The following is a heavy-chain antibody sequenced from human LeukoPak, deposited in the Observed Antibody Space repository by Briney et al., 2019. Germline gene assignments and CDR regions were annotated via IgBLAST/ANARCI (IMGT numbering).Heavy chain of an antibody. CDR2: INLSGGST. V-gene: IGHV1-46*01. J-gene: IGHJ4*02. CDR1: GYTFTCSY. CDR3: ARRPSRITMFGVVTDYFDY. Sequence: GASVKVSCKASGYTFTCSYMHWVRQAPGQGLGWMGIINLSGGSTSYAQKFQGRVTMSRDMSTSTVQMELSSLRSEDTAVYYCARRPSRITMFGVVTDYFDYWGQGTLVTVSS. D-gene: IGHD3-3*01.